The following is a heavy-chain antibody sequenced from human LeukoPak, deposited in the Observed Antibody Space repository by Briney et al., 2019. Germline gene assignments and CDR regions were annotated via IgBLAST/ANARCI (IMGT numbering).Heavy chain of an antibody. CDR2: IYPGDSDT. CDR1: GYSFTSYW. Sequence: PGESLKISCRGSGYSFTSYWIGWVRQMPGKGLEWMGIIYPGDSDTRYSPSFQGQVTISADKSISTAYLQWSSLKASDTAMYYCASGIAAAGPAEYFQHWGQGTLVTVSS. CDR3: ASGIAAAGPAEYFQH. J-gene: IGHJ1*01. V-gene: IGHV5-51*01. D-gene: IGHD6-13*01.